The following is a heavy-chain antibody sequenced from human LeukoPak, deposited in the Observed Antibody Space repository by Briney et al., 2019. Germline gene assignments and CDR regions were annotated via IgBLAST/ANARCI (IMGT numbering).Heavy chain of an antibody. CDR1: GFTFSSYG. J-gene: IGHJ4*02. CDR2: ISGSGGST. V-gene: IGHV3-23*01. CDR3: AKDTQRRLLLIRVYFDY. D-gene: IGHD3-10*01. Sequence: PGGSLRLSCAASGFTFSSYGMSWVRQAPGKGLEWVSAISGSGGSTYYADSVKGRFTISRGNSKNTLYLQMNSLRAEDTAVYYCAKDTQRRLLLIRVYFDYWGQGTLVTVSS.